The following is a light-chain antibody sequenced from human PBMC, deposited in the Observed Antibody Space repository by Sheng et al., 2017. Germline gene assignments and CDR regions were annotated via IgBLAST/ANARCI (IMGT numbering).Light chain of an antibody. CDR1: QSVSSN. CDR2: GAS. Sequence: ETVMTQSPAALSLSPGERATLSCRASQSVSSNLAWYQQKPGQGPRLLIYGASTRATGIPARFSGSGSGTEFTLTISSLQSEDFAVYYCQQYNDWYTFGQGTKVEIK. J-gene: IGKJ2*01. CDR3: QQYNDWYT. V-gene: IGKV3-15*01.